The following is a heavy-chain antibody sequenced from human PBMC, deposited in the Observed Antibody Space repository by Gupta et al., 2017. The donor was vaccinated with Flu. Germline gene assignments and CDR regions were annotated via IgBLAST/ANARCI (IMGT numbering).Heavy chain of an antibody. Sequence: EVQLLESGGGLVQPGGSLRLSCAASGFTFSSYAMSWVRQAPGKGLEGVSAISGSGGRTYYADSVKGRFTISRDNSKNTLYLQMNSLRAEDTAVYYCAKGGYYYDSSGYFDYWGQGTLVTVSS. J-gene: IGHJ4*02. D-gene: IGHD3-22*01. CDR2: ISGSGGRT. CDR1: GFTFSSYA. V-gene: IGHV3-23*01. CDR3: AKGGYYYDSSGYFDY.